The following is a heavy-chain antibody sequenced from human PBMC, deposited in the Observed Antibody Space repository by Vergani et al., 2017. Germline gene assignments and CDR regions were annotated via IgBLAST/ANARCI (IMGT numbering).Heavy chain of an antibody. J-gene: IGHJ4*02. V-gene: IGHV3-23*01. CDR1: GFTFSSYA. CDR2: ISGSGSST. CDR3: AKGWELLPFDY. Sequence: EVRLLVSGGGLLQPGGSLRLSCAASGFTFSSYALSWVRQAPGKGLEWVSAISGSGSSTYYADSVKGRFTISRDNSKNTLYLQMNSLRAEDTAVYYCAKGWELLPFDYWGQGTLVTVSS. D-gene: IGHD1-26*01.